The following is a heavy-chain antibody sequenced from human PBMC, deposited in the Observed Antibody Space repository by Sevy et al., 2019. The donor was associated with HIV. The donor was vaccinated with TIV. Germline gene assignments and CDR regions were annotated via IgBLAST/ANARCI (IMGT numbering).Heavy chain of an antibody. CDR3: ALSGPSNHGAFDI. D-gene: IGHD4-4*01. CDR2: ISWDGGST. V-gene: IGHV3-43*01. J-gene: IGHJ3*02. CDR1: GFTFDDYT. Sequence: GGSLRLSCAASGFTFDDYTMHWVRQAPGKGLEWVSLISWDGGSTYYAHSVKGRFTISRDNSKNSLYLQMNSLRTEDTALYYCALSGPSNHGAFDIWGQGTMVTVSS.